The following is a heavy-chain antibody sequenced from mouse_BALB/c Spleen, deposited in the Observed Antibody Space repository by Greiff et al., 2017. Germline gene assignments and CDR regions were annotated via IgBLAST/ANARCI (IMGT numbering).Heavy chain of an antibody. CDR2: INPSTGYT. Sequence: VQLQQSGAELAKPGASVKMSCKASGYTFTSYWMHWVKQRPGQGLEWIGYINPSTGYTEYNQKFKDKATLTADKSSSTAYMQLSSLTSEDSAVYYCARRGTTVVATHPYAMDYWGQGTSVTVSS. CDR3: ARRGTTVVATHPYAMDY. V-gene: IGHV1-7*01. CDR1: GYTFTSYW. J-gene: IGHJ4*01. D-gene: IGHD1-1*01.